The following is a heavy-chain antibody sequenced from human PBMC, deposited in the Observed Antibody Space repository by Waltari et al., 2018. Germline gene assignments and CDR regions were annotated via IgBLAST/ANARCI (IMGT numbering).Heavy chain of an antibody. V-gene: IGHV4-4*02. CDR2: VLSTGKT. CDR3: ARDRGRGLYLDA. CDR1: GDSVTSPTW. J-gene: IGHJ5*02. D-gene: IGHD2-15*01. Sequence: QLQLQESGPGLVKPSGTLSLSCAVPGDSVTSPTWWGWVRQSQQRGLEWIGQVLSTGKTNYSPSFASRVTMSLDASNNQFSLKLTSATAADTAVYYCARDRGRGLYLDAWGPGTLVTVSP.